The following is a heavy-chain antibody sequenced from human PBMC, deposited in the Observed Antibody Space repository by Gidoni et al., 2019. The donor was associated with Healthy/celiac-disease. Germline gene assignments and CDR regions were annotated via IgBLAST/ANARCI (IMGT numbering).Heavy chain of an antibody. CDR2: IYSGGST. CDR3: ARAGYCSGGSCYTADYYYYGMDV. J-gene: IGHJ6*02. Sequence: EVQLVESGGGLVQPGGSLRLSCAASGFTVSSNYMSWVRQAPGKGLEWVSVIYSGGSTYYADSVKGRFTISRDNSKNTLYLQMNSLRAEDTAVYYCARAGYCSGGSCYTADYYYYGMDVWGQGTTVTVSS. D-gene: IGHD2-15*01. CDR1: GFTVSSNY. V-gene: IGHV3-66*02.